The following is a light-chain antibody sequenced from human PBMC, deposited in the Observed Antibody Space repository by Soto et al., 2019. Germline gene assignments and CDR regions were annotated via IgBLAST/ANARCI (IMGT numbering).Light chain of an antibody. V-gene: IGKV3-11*01. Sequence: VLTQSPDTLSSSAGERATLSCRASQDVGKFLAWYHQKPGLSPSLVIYEASKRATDIPDRFSGSGSGTAFTLTINRLEPEDVGFYYCQQRNSWPLTFGGGTKVELK. CDR1: QDVGKF. CDR2: EAS. CDR3: QQRNSWPLT. J-gene: IGKJ4*01.